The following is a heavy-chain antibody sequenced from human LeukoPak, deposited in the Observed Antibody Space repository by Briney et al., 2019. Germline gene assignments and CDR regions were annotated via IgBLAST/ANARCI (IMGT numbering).Heavy chain of an antibody. D-gene: IGHD1-26*01. CDR1: AYRFTNYC. V-gene: IGHV5-51*01. CDR3: ARRIPGTYLFDY. Sequence: GESLKISCMGSAYRFTNYCIAWVRQMAGKGLEWMGFICPGDSDTRYSPSFQGQVTISADKSISTAYLQWNSLKASDSAAYYCARRIPGTYLFDYWGQGALVTVSS. J-gene: IGHJ4*02. CDR2: ICPGDSDT.